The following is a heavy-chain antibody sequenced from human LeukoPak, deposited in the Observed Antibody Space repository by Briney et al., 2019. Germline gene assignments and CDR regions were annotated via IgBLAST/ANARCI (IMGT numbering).Heavy chain of an antibody. Sequence: SETLSLTCTVSGGSISNYYWSWIRQPPEQGLEWIGYIFYSGSTNYNPSLMSRVTISVDTSKNQFSLKLSSVTAADTAVYYCATYSIAVAFQHWGQGTLVTVSS. CDR3: ATYSIAVAFQH. CDR1: GGSISNYY. CDR2: IFYSGST. J-gene: IGHJ1*01. V-gene: IGHV4-59*01. D-gene: IGHD6-19*01.